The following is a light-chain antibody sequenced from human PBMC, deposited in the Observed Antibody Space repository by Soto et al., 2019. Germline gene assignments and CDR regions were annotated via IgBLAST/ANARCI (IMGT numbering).Light chain of an antibody. CDR3: QQYNNWPRT. CDR1: QTVSSS. CDR2: DAS. J-gene: IGKJ1*01. Sequence: EIVLTQSPATLSLSPGERATLSCRASQTVSSSLAWYQQKPGQAPRLLIYDASNRATGIPARFSGSGSGTDFTLTISSLEPEDFAVYYCQQYNNWPRTFGQGTKVDIK. V-gene: IGKV3-11*01.